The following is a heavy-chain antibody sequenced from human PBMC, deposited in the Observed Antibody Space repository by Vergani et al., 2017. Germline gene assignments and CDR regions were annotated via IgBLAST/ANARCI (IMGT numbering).Heavy chain of an antibody. CDR2: FDPEDGET. CDR3: ATVSHYYDSSGQTRRSLYFDY. J-gene: IGHJ4*02. CDR1: GYTLTELS. V-gene: IGHV1-24*01. D-gene: IGHD3-22*01. Sequence: QVQLVQSGAEVKKPGASVKVSCKVSGYTLTELSMHWVRQAPGKGLEWMGGFDPEDGETIYEQKFQGRVTMTEDTSTDTAYMELSSLRSEDTAVYYCATVSHYYDSSGQTRRSLYFDYWGQGTLVTVSS.